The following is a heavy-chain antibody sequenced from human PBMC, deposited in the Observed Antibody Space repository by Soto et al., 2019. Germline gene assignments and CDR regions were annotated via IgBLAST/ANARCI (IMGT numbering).Heavy chain of an antibody. J-gene: IGHJ6*02. V-gene: IGHV1-3*01. Sequence: GASVKVSCKASEYTFTSYAMHWVRQAPGQRLEWMGWINAGNGNTKYSQKFQGRVTITRDTSASTAYMELSSLRSEDTAVYYCAREDRTYYDIRWYYYGMDVWGQGTTVTVSS. CDR1: EYTFTSYA. D-gene: IGHD3-9*01. CDR2: INAGNGNT. CDR3: AREDRTYYDIRWYYYGMDV.